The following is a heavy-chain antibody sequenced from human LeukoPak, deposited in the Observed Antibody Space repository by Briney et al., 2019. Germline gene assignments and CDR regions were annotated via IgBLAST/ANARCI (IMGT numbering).Heavy chain of an antibody. D-gene: IGHD3-10*01. CDR2: IYPGDSDT. Sequence: GESLNICCRCSGYSFSIQWIGWVRQMPGKRLEWMGMIYPGDSDTKYSSSFEGQVTLSVDKSITTAYLQWSSLKASDTAMYFCARMRVAPTRALGDSWDSFDMWGQGTMVTVSS. J-gene: IGHJ3*02. CDR3: ARMRVAPTRALGDSWDSFDM. CDR1: GYSFSIQW. V-gene: IGHV5-51*01.